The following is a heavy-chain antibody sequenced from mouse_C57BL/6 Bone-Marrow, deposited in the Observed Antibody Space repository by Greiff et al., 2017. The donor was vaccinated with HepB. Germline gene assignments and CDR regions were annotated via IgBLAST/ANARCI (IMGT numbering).Heavy chain of an antibody. J-gene: IGHJ2*01. Sequence: VQLQQSGPELVKPGASVKISCKASGYTFTDYYMNWVKQSHGKSLEWIGDINPNNGGTSYNQKFKGKATLTVDKSSSTAYMELRSLTSEDSAVYYCARVGEDYWGQGTTLTVSS. CDR1: GYTFTDYY. V-gene: IGHV1-26*01. CDR3: ARVGEDY. D-gene: IGHD4-1*01. CDR2: INPNNGGT.